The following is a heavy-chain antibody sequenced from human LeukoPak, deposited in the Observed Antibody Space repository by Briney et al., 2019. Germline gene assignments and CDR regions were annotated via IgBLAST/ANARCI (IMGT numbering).Heavy chain of an antibody. J-gene: IGHJ4*02. CDR1: AFTFSSYG. V-gene: IGHV3-30*02. CDR2: IQYDRTNE. CDR3: ARPGGYGVQPLDF. D-gene: IGHD3-10*01. Sequence: GGSLRLSCAASAFTFSSYGMHWVRQAPGKGLEWVAYIQYDRTNEQYAHSVKGRFRISRDNSNNILYLQMNSLRTEDTAVYYCARPGGYGVQPLDFWGQGTLVTVSP.